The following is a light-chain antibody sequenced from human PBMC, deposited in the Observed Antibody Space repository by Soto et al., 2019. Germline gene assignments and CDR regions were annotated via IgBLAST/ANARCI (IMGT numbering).Light chain of an antibody. CDR2: KAS. V-gene: IGKV1-5*03. Sequence: DIQMTQSPSTLSASVGARVPITCRASQSIRDWLAWYQQKPGKVPKLLIYKASNLESGVPSRFSGSGSGTEFTLTISSLQPDDFATYYCQQYDSYSSFGGGTKVDIK. CDR3: QQYDSYSS. J-gene: IGKJ4*01. CDR1: QSIRDW.